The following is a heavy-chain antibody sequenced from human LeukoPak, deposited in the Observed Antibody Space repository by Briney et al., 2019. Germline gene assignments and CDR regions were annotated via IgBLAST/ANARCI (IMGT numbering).Heavy chain of an antibody. V-gene: IGHV4-59*01. D-gene: IGHD3-22*01. CDR1: GGSISSYY. CDR2: IYYSGST. CDR3: ARGEDCYDSSGPNWFDP. Sequence: PSETLSLTCTVSGGSISSYYWSWIRQPPGKGLEWIGYIYYSGSTNYNPSLKSRVTISVDTSKNQFSLKLSSVTAADTAVYYCARGEDCYDSSGPNWFDPWGQGTLVTVSS. J-gene: IGHJ5*02.